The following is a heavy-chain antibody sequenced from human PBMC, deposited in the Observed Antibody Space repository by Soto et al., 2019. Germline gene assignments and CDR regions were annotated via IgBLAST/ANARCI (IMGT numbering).Heavy chain of an antibody. Sequence: QVQLVQSGAEVRKPGSSVKVSCKVSGGTFSSYAISWVRQAPGQGLEWMGGIIPMFGTPNYAQKFQGRVTITADTSTITAYMELNSLTSEDTAVYYCARAAGYHYDRSGYQYWYFDLWGRGPLATVSS. V-gene: IGHV1-69*06. CDR1: GGTFSSYA. J-gene: IGHJ2*01. CDR2: IIPMFGTP. CDR3: ARAAGYHYDRSGYQYWYFDL. D-gene: IGHD3-22*01.